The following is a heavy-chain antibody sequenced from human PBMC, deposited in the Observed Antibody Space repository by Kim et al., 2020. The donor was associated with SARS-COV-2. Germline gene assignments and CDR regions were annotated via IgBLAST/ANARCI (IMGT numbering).Heavy chain of an antibody. CDR1: GFTFSSYA. V-gene: IGHV3-23*01. D-gene: IGHD1-26*01. J-gene: IGHJ4*02. Sequence: GGSLRLSCAASGFTFSSYAMSWVRQAPGKGLEWVSAISGSGGSTYYADSVKGRFTISRDNSKNTLYLQMNSLRAEDTAVYYCAKVRRWELLGYYFDYWGQGTLVTVSS. CDR2: ISGSGGST. CDR3: AKVRRWELLGYYFDY.